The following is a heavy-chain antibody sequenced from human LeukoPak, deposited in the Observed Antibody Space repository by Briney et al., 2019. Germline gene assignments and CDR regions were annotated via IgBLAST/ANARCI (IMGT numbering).Heavy chain of an antibody. V-gene: IGHV1-2*02. CDR3: ARVSGRSGPFEY. J-gene: IGHJ4*02. CDR1: GYTFTDYY. CDR2: IDPDGGGT. D-gene: IGHD3-3*01. Sequence: GASVKVSCKASGYTFTDYYMHWLRQAPGQGLEWMGWIDPDGGGTNYAQMLQGRVTMTRDTSISTAYMELSSLRSDDTATYYCARVSGRSGPFEYWGQGTLVTVSS.